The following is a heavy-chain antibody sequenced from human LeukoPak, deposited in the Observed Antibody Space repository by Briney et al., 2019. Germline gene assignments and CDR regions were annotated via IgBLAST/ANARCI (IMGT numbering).Heavy chain of an antibody. V-gene: IGHV4-39*07. J-gene: IGHJ5*01. D-gene: IGHD3-22*01. CDR1: GGSLNSNDYY. CDR2: MHHSGTT. CDR3: ARYYFVLSGYSNWFDS. Sequence: PSETLSLTCTVSGGSLNSNDYYWGYIRQAPGKGLEWIGYMHHSGTTYHNPSLESRVTISIDTSKTQFSLKLTSVTAADMAVYYCARYYFVLSGYSNWFDSWGQGTLVTVSS.